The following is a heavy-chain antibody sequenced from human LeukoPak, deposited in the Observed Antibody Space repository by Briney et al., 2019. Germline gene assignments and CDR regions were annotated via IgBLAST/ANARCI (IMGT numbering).Heavy chain of an antibody. Sequence: GGSLRLSCAASGFTFSSYSMNWVRQAPGKGLEWVSYISSSSSTIYYADSVKGRFTISRDNSKNTLDLQMNSLRAEDTAVYYCARSVGASIRKNLYFDYWGQGTLVTVSS. J-gene: IGHJ4*02. D-gene: IGHD1-26*01. CDR3: ARSVGASIRKNLYFDY. CDR2: ISSSSSTI. V-gene: IGHV3-48*01. CDR1: GFTFSSYS.